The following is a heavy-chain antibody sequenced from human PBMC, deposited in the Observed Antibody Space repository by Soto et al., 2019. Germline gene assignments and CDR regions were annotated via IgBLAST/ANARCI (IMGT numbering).Heavy chain of an antibody. CDR2: ISAYNGNT. V-gene: IGHV1-18*01. D-gene: IGHD6-13*01. CDR3: AREGGDIAAAGFFDY. CDR1: GYTFTSYG. J-gene: IGHJ4*02. Sequence: ASVKVSCKASGYTFTSYGISWVRQAPGQGLEWMGWISAYNGNTNYAQKLQGRVTMTTDTSTSTAYMKLRSLRSDDTAVYYCAREGGDIAAAGFFDYWGQGTLVTVSS.